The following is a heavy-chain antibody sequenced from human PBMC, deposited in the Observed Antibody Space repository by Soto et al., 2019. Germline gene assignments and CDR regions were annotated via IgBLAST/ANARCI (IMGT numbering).Heavy chain of an antibody. V-gene: IGHV1-69*13. CDR3: ARSLSGGAYCSGGSCYWFDP. Sequence: GASVKVSFKASGGTFSRYAISWLRQAPGQGLEWMGGIIPIFGTANYAQKFQGRVTITADESTSTAYMELSSLRSEDTAVYYCARSLSGGAYCSGGSCYWFDPWGQGTLVTVSS. CDR2: IIPIFGTA. J-gene: IGHJ5*02. CDR1: GGTFSRYA. D-gene: IGHD2-15*01.